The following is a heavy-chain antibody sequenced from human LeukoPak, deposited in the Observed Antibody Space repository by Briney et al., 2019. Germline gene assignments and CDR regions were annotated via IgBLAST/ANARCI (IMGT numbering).Heavy chain of an antibody. V-gene: IGHV1-3*01. Sequence: ASVKVSCKASGYTFTSYAMHWVRQAPGQRLEWMGWINAGIGNTKYSQKFQGRVTITRDTSASTAYMELSSLRSEDTAVYYCARDFSYDSSGSSDVWGQGTTVTVSS. D-gene: IGHD3-22*01. CDR2: INAGIGNT. CDR1: GYTFTSYA. J-gene: IGHJ6*02. CDR3: ARDFSYDSSGSSDV.